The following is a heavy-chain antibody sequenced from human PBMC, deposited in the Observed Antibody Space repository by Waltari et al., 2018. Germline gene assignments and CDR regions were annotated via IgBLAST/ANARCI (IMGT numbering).Heavy chain of an antibody. CDR1: GYTFTDYY. V-gene: IGHV1-69-2*01. Sequence: EVQLVQSGAEVKKPGATVKISCKASGYTFTDYYMHWVQQAPGQGLEWMGRVDPEDGETIYAEKCQGRVTITADTSTDTAYMELSSLRSEDTAVYYCARSGYTWNDHFDYWGQGTLVTVSS. CDR3: ARSGYTWNDHFDY. J-gene: IGHJ4*02. CDR2: VDPEDGET. D-gene: IGHD1-20*01.